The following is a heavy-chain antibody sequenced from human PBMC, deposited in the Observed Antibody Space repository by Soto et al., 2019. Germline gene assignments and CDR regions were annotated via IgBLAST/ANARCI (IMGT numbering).Heavy chain of an antibody. CDR3: AKGLAWEKFDP. CDR2: IYDSGST. J-gene: IGHJ5*02. D-gene: IGHD1-26*01. Sequence: QVQLQESGPGLVKPSQTLSLTCTVSGGSLSNNHYYWSWIRQPPGKGLEWIGHIYDSGSTYNNPSQRGRVSISVDTSKTHFPRKLPWVTPADPAVFSWAKGLAWEKFDPGGQEPLVPV. CDR1: GGSLSNNHYY. V-gene: IGHV4-30-4*01.